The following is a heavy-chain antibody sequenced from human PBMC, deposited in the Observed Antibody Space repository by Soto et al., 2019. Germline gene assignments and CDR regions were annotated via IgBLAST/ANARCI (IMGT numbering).Heavy chain of an antibody. J-gene: IGHJ6*02. V-gene: IGHV4-31*03. CDR1: GGSISSGGYY. CDR2: IYYSGGT. Sequence: SETLSLTCTVSGGSISSGGYYWSWIRQHPGKGLEWIGYIYYSGGTYYNPSLRSRVTISVDTSKNQFSLKLSSVTAADTAVYYCARVSGYCSSTSCYAYYYYGMDVWGQGTTVTVSS. D-gene: IGHD2-2*01. CDR3: ARVSGYCSSTSCYAYYYYGMDV.